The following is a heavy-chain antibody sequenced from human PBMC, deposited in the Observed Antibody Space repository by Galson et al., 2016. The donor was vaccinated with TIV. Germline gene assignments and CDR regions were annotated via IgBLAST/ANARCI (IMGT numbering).Heavy chain of an antibody. V-gene: IGHV1-2*02. CDR1: GYTFTGYY. CDR3: ARFEYGDYVDY. J-gene: IGHJ4*02. Sequence: SCKASGYTFTGYYIHWVRQAPGQGLEWMGWISPNTGDTNYAQKFKGRVTMTRDTSITTVYMELTRLRSDDTAVYYCARFEYGDYVDYWGQGTLVTVSS. D-gene: IGHD4-17*01. CDR2: ISPNTGDT.